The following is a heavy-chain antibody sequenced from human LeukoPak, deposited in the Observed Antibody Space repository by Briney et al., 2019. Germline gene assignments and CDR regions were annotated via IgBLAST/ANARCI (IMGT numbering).Heavy chain of an antibody. J-gene: IGHJ4*02. Sequence: GASVKVSCKASGYTFTSYGISWVRQAPGQGLEWMGWISAYNGNTNYAQKLQGRVTMTTDTSTSTAYMELRSLRSDDTAVYYCARDQFEEDTAMVTVPLDYWGQGTLVTVSS. CDR2: ISAYNGNT. D-gene: IGHD5-18*01. CDR3: ARDQFEEDTAMVTVPLDY. V-gene: IGHV1-18*01. CDR1: GYTFTSYG.